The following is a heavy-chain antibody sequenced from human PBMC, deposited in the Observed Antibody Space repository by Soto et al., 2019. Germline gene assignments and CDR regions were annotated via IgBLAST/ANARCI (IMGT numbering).Heavy chain of an antibody. J-gene: IGHJ4*02. D-gene: IGHD2-21*01. V-gene: IGHV3-48*03. CDR1: GFDFSDSE. CDR2: ITGSGGVT. CDR3: AKVAPFILGSPF. Sequence: EVKLVESGGALVQPGGSLRLSCTASGFDFSDSEMNWFRQAAGKGLEWVAYITGSGGVTFHADSVKGRFSISRDNAKNSLFLDMSDLTADDTGVYYCAKVAPFILGSPFWGQGTLVTVSS.